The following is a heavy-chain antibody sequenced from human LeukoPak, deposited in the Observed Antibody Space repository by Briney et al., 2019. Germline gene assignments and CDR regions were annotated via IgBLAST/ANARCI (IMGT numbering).Heavy chain of an antibody. Sequence: GASVKVSCKASGGTFSSYAISWVRQAPGQGLEWMGGIIPIFGTANYAQKFQGRVTITTDESTSTAYMELSSLRSEDTAVYYCARGYCSSTSCYGYFQHWGQGTLVTVSS. V-gene: IGHV1-69*05. D-gene: IGHD2-2*01. CDR3: ARGYCSSTSCYGYFQH. CDR1: GGTFSSYA. CDR2: IIPIFGTA. J-gene: IGHJ1*01.